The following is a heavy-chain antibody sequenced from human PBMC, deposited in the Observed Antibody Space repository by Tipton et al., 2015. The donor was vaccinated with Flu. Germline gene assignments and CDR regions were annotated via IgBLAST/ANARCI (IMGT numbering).Heavy chain of an antibody. CDR3: ARVWGYSYYFDN. J-gene: IGHJ4*02. V-gene: IGHV3-48*03. D-gene: IGHD3-16*01. CDR1: GFTFSSYE. CDR2: ITTSGNTI. Sequence: SLRLSCAASGFTFSSYEMNWVRQAPGKGLEWVSYITTSGNTIYYADSVKGRFTISRDNAKNSLYLQMNSLRAEDTAVYYCARVWGYSYYFDNWGQGTLVTVSS.